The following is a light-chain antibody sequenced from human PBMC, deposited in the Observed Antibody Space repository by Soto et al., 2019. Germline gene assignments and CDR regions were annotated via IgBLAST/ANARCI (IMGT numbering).Light chain of an antibody. CDR1: SSNIGSNT. V-gene: IGLV1-44*01. Sequence: QSVLTQPPSASGTPGQRVTISCSGSSSNIGSNTVNWYQQLPGTAPKLLIYSNNQRPSGVPDRFSGSKSCTSASLAISGLQSEDDADYYCAAWDDSLNAWVFGGGTKLTVL. CDR2: SNN. CDR3: AAWDDSLNAWV. J-gene: IGLJ3*02.